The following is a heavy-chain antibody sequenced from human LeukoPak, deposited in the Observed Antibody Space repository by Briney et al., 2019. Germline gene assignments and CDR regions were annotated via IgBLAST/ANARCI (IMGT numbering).Heavy chain of an antibody. D-gene: IGHD2-21*02. CDR2: IWYDGSNK. CDR3: ARTARLLDY. J-gene: IGHJ4*02. CDR1: GFTLSSYG. Sequence: GRSLRLSCAASGFTLSSYGMHRVRQAPGKGLEWVAVIWYDGSNKYYADSVKGRFTISRDNSKNTLYLQMNSLRAEDTAVYYCARTARLLDYWGQGTLVTVSS. V-gene: IGHV3-33*01.